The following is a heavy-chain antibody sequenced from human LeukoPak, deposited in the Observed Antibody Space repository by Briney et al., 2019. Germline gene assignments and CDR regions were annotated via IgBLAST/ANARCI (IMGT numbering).Heavy chain of an antibody. CDR3: AKSSGWVRYYFDY. CDR2: VSSSGVST. CDR1: GFTFSTYA. J-gene: IGHJ4*02. V-gene: IGHV3-23*01. D-gene: IGHD6-19*01. Sequence: GGSLRLSCAASGFTFSTYAMSWVRQAPGKGLEWVSAVSSSGVSTYYADSVKGRFTISRDNSKNTLYLQMNSLRAEDTAVYYCAKSSGWVRYYFDYWGQGTLVTVSS.